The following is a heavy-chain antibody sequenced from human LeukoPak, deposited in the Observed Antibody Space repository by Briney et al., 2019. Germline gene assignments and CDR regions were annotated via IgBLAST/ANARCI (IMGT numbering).Heavy chain of an antibody. J-gene: IGHJ4*02. CDR2: ISYDGSNK. CDR3: ARALVVPAAPDY. CDR1: GFTFSSYA. V-gene: IGHV3-30-3*01. D-gene: IGHD2-2*01. Sequence: GGSLRLSCAASGFTFSSYAMHWVRQAPGKGLEWVAVISYDGSNKYYADSVKGRFTISRDSSKNTLYLQMNSLRAEDTAVYYCARALVVPAAPDYWGQGTLVTVSS.